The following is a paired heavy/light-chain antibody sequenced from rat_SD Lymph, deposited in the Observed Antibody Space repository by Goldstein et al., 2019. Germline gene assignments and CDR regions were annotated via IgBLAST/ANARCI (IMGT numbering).Heavy chain of an antibody. D-gene: IGHD1-11*01. J-gene: IGHJ4*01. CDR3: TRVGGPYYVMDA. CDR2: MRYNGDT. CDR1: GFSLTSYN. Sequence: QVQLKESGPGLVQPSQTLSLTCTVSGFSLTSYNVHWVRQPPGKGLEWMGRMRYNGDTSYNSALKSRLSISRDTSKNQVFLKMNSLQTDDTGTYYCTRVGGPYYVMDAWGQGASVTVSS. V-gene: IGHV2-63*01.
Light chain of an antibody. CDR3: LQYDEYPWT. CDR1: QDVGIY. Sequence: DIQMTQSPSSMSVSLGDTVTITCRASQDVGIYVNWFQQKPGKSPRRMIYRAANLADGVPSRFIGSRSGSDYSLTISSLESEDVADYHCLQYDEYPWTFGGGTKLELK. V-gene: IGKV14S9*01. CDR2: RAA. J-gene: IGKJ1*01.